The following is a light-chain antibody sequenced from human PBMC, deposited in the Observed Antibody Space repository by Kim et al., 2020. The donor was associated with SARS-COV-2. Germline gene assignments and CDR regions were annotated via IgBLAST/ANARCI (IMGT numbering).Light chain of an antibody. Sequence: SPGERATLSCRASHSVSSNLAWYQQRPGQAPRLVIYGASTRATGIPARFSGGGSETDVTLTISSLQSEDSAVYYCQQYDNWPQTFGQGTKVDIK. CDR1: HSVSSN. CDR2: GAS. CDR3: QQYDNWPQT. V-gene: IGKV3-15*01. J-gene: IGKJ1*01.